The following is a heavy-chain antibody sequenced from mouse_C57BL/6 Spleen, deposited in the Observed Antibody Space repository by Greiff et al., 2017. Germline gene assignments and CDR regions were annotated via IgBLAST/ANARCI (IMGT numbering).Heavy chain of an antibody. Sequence: QVQLQQPGAELVKPGASVKLSCTASGYTFTSYWMHWVKQRPGRGLEWIGRIDPNSGGTKYNEKFKSKATLTVDKPSSTAYMQLSSLTSEDSAVYYCASYSNQYYLDYWGQGTTLTVSS. CDR3: ASYSNQYYLDY. D-gene: IGHD2-5*01. CDR2: IDPNSGGT. V-gene: IGHV1-72*01. CDR1: GYTFTSYW. J-gene: IGHJ2*01.